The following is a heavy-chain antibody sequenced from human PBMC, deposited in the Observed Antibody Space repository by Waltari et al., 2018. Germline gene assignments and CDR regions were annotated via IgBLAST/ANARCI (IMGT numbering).Heavy chain of an antibody. J-gene: IGHJ4*02. CDR1: GYNFAIYC. D-gene: IGHD6-13*01. V-gene: IGHV5-51*01. CDR3: ARLRSVSSSWFFDY. CDR2: IYPGDSDT. Sequence: EVQLVQSGAEVKKPGESLKISCKASGYNFAIYCIGWVSQMPGNGLEWLAIIYPGDSDTRYSPSFQGQVTISADKSISTAYLQWSSLKASDTAMYYCARLRSVSSSWFFDYWGPGALVTVSS.